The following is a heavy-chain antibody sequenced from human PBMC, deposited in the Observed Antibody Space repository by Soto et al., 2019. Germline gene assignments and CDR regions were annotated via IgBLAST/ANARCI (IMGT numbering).Heavy chain of an antibody. CDR3: ARGYYDSSGYVFGY. D-gene: IGHD3-22*01. CDR2: IYTSGST. CDR1: GGSISSYY. V-gene: IGHV4-4*07. J-gene: IGHJ4*02. Sequence: QVQLQESGPGLVKPSETLSLTCTVSGGSISSYYWSWVRQPAGKGLEWLGRIYTSGSTNYNPSLKRRVTMSVDTSKHQFSLNLSSVTDADTAVYYCARGYYDSSGYVFGYWGQGTLVTVSS.